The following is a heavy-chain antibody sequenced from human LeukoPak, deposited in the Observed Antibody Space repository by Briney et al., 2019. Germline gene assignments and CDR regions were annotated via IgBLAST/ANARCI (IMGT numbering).Heavy chain of an antibody. V-gene: IGHV4-38-2*02. D-gene: IGHD3-22*01. CDR1: GYSISSGYY. Sequence: SETLSLTCTVSGYSISSGYYWGWIRQPPGKGLEWIGSIYHSGSTYYNPSLKSRVTISVDTSKNQFSLKLSSVTAADTAVYYCAREGPNYYYDSSGYPDYWGQGTLVAVSS. J-gene: IGHJ4*02. CDR3: AREGPNYYYDSSGYPDY. CDR2: IYHSGST.